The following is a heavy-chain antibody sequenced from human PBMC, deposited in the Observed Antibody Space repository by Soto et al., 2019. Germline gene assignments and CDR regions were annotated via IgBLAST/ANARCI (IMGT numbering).Heavy chain of an antibody. D-gene: IGHD1-26*01. CDR1: GYSFSRYW. CDR2: IYPGDSEI. V-gene: IGHV5-51*01. CDR3: GRRRGSGSDYYYNYGMGV. J-gene: IGHJ6*02. Sequence: GESLKISCKGSGYSFSRYWIGWVRQMPGKGLEWMGIIYPGDSEIRYSPSFQGQVTISADTSISTAYLQWSSLKASDTAIYYCGRRRGSGSDYYYNYGMGVWGQGTTVTVSS.